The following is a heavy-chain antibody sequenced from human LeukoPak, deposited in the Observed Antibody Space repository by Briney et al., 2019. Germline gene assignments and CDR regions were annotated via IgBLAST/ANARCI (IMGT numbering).Heavy chain of an antibody. CDR1: GYSISSGYY. Sequence: PSETLSLTCTVSGYSISSGYYWGWIRQPPGKGLEWIGYIYYSGSTNYNPSLKSRVTISVDTSKNQFSLKLSSVTAADTAVYYWARGPYYYDSSRKRFDYWGQGTLVTVSS. CDR2: IYYSGST. J-gene: IGHJ4*02. D-gene: IGHD3-22*01. CDR3: ARGPYYYDSSRKRFDY. V-gene: IGHV4-61*01.